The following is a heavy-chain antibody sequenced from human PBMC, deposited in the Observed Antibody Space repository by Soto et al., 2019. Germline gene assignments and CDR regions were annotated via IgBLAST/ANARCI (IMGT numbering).Heavy chain of an antibody. J-gene: IGHJ4*02. CDR1: GFTFSTYA. CDR2: ISYDGNNK. Sequence: QVQLVESGGGVVQPGRSLRLSCAASGFTFSTYAIHWVRQAPGKGLEWVAVISYDGNNKYYADSVKGRFTISRDNSKNTLYLQMNSLRAEDTAVYYCARDRGHNWSPDYWGQGTLVTVSS. CDR3: ARDRGHNWSPDY. D-gene: IGHD1-1*01. V-gene: IGHV3-30-3*01.